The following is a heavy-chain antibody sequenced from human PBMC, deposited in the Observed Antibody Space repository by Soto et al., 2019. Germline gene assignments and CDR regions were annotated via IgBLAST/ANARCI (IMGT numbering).Heavy chain of an antibody. CDR3: ARDSGYSSSWHGGWFDP. V-gene: IGHV1-69*01. Sequence: QVQLVQSGAEVKKPGSSVKVSCKASGGTFSSYAISWVRQAPGQGLEWMGGIIPIFGTANYAQKFQGRVTITADESTSTADMELSSLRSEDTAVYYCARDSGYSSSWHGGWFDPWGQGTLVTVAS. CDR2: IIPIFGTA. CDR1: GGTFSSYA. J-gene: IGHJ5*02. D-gene: IGHD6-13*01.